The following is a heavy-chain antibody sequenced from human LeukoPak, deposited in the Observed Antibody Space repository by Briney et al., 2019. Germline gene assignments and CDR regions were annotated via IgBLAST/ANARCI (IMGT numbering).Heavy chain of an antibody. D-gene: IGHD6-19*01. V-gene: IGHV4-39*01. CDR3: ARHTYSGGLGAFDI. J-gene: IGHJ3*02. Sequence: SETLSLTCTVSGGSISSGDYYWSWIRQPPGKGLEWIGNIYYSGTTYYNPSLKSRVTISVDTSRNQFSLKLSSVTAADTAVYFCARHTYSGGLGAFDIWGQGTMVTVSS. CDR1: GGSISSGDYY. CDR2: IYYSGTT.